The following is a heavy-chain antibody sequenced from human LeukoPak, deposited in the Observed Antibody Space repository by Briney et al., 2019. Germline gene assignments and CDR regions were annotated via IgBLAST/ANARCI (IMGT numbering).Heavy chain of an antibody. V-gene: IGHV3-48*01. CDR2: ISSSSSTI. CDR3: ARVFWAGTAIDY. Sequence: GGSLRLSCAASGFTFSSYAMNWARQAPGKGLEWVSYISSSSSTIQYADSVKGRFTISRDNAKNSLFLQMNSLRAEDAAVYYCARVFWAGTAIDYWGQGTPVTVSS. D-gene: IGHD3/OR15-3a*01. J-gene: IGHJ4*02. CDR1: GFTFSSYA.